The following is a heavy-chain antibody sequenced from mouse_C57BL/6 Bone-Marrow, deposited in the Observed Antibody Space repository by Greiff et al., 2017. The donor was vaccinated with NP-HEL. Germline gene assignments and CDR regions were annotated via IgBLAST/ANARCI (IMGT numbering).Heavy chain of an antibody. D-gene: IGHD1-1*01. V-gene: IGHV1-7*01. Sequence: VQLQQSGAELAKPGASVKLSCKASGYTFTSYWLHWVNQRPGQGLEWIGYINPSSGYTKYNQKFKDKATLTADKSSSTAYMQLSSLTYEDSAVYYCGSYYGRHLDYWGQGTSVTVSS. CDR2: INPSSGYT. J-gene: IGHJ4*01. CDR3: GSYYGRHLDY. CDR1: GYTFTSYW.